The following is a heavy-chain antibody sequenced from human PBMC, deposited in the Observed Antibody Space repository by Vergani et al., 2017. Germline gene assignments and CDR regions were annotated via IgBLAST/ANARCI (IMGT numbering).Heavy chain of an antibody. Sequence: EVQLLESGGDLVQPGGSLRLSCAASGFSFTTYAMSWVRQAPGKGLEWVSTINTNGDYTRYGDSVKGRFTISRDNSKNTLYLQMNSLRAEDTAVYYCAKDLDDILTGPFDYWGQGTLVTVSS. CDR1: GFSFTTYA. D-gene: IGHD3-9*01. CDR2: INTNGDYT. V-gene: IGHV3-23*01. CDR3: AKDLDDILTGPFDY. J-gene: IGHJ4*02.